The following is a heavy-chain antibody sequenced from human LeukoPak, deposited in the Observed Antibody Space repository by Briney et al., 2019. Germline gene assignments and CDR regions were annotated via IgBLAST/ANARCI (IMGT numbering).Heavy chain of an antibody. CDR2: ISAYNGNT. J-gene: IGHJ5*02. D-gene: IGHD4-17*01. CDR3: ARVIVTTVTTWFDP. Sequence: GASVKVSCKASGYTFTSYGISWVRQAPGQGLEWMGWISAYNGNTNYAQKFQGRVTLTKDTSTSTVYMELRSLRSDDTAVYYCARVIVTTVTTWFDPWGQGTLVTVSS. CDR1: GYTFTSYG. V-gene: IGHV1-18*01.